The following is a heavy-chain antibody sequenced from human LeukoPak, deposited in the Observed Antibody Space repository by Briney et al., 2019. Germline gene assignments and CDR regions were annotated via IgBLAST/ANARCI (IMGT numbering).Heavy chain of an antibody. J-gene: IGHJ5*02. CDR1: GYTFTGCY. Sequence: ASVKVSCKASGYTFTGCYMHWVRQAPGQGLEWMGWINPNSGGTNYAQKFQGRVTMTRDTSISTAYMELSRLRSDDTAVYYCARARYCSSTSCFWFDPWGQGTLVTVSS. CDR2: INPNSGGT. CDR3: ARARYCSSTSCFWFDP. D-gene: IGHD2-2*01. V-gene: IGHV1-2*02.